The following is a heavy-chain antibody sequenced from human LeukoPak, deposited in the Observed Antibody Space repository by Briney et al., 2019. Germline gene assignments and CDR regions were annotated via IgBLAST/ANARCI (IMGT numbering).Heavy chain of an antibody. CDR2: INPNSGGT. CDR1: GYTFTGYY. D-gene: IGHD4/OR15-4a*01. CDR3: ARGTLYGANWNY. V-gene: IGHV1-2*02. Sequence: ASVKVSCKASGYTFTGYYMHWVRQAPGQGLEWMGWINPNSGGTNYAQKVQGRVTMTTDTSTSTAYMELRSLRSDDTAVYYCARGTLYGANWNYWGQGTLVTVSS. J-gene: IGHJ4*02.